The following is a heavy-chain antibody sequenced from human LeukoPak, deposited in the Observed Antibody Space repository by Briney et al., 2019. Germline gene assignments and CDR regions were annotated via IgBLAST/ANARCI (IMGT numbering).Heavy chain of an antibody. V-gene: IGHV4-31*03. CDR3: ARDSTGDYVWGSYRLPDY. CDR2: IYYSGST. J-gene: IGHJ4*02. Sequence: SETLSLTCTVSGGSISSGGYYWSWIRQHPGKGLEWIGYIYYSGSTYYNPSLKSRVTISVDTSKNQFSLKLSSVTAADTAVYYCARDSTGDYVWGSYRLPDYWGQGTLVTVSS. CDR1: GGSISSGGYY. D-gene: IGHD3-16*02.